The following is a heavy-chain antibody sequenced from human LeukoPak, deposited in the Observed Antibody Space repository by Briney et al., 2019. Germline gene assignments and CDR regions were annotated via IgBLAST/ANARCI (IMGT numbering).Heavy chain of an antibody. J-gene: IGHJ3*02. CDR1: GFTFSSYG. Sequence: GGSLRLSCAASGFTFSSYGMHWVRQAPGKGLEWVAFIRYDGSNKYYADSVKGRFTISRDNSKNTLYLQMNSLRVEDTAVYYCARVFRPSLTVFIIRGALDIWGQGTMVTVSS. CDR2: IRYDGSNK. CDR3: ARVFRPSLTVFIIRGALDI. D-gene: IGHD3-3*01. V-gene: IGHV3-30*02.